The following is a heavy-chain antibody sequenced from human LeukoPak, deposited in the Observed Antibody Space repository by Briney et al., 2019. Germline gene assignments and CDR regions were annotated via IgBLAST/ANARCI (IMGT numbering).Heavy chain of an antibody. J-gene: IGHJ4*02. Sequence: GGSLRLSCAASGFTFKLYWMHWVRQVPGKGPVRVARINDDGSDTVYADSVKGRFTISRDDAKNMLFLQMNSLRGEDTAVYHCVRGGPSTWFWGQGTLVTVSS. V-gene: IGHV3-74*01. D-gene: IGHD3-22*01. CDR3: VRGGPSTWF. CDR1: GFTFKLYW. CDR2: INDDGSDT.